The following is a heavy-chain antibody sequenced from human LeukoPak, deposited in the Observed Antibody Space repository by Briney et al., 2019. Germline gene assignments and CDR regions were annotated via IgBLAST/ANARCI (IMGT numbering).Heavy chain of an antibody. CDR3: AKARDYYEYYFDY. CDR1: GFTFSSYG. V-gene: IGHV3-30*18. D-gene: IGHD2-21*02. CDR2: ISYDGSNK. Sequence: PGRSLRLSCAASGFTFSSYGMHWVRQAPGKGLEWVAVISYDGSNKYYADSVKGRFTISRDNSKNTLYLQMNSLRAEDTAVYYCAKARDYYEYYFDYWGQGTLVTVSP. J-gene: IGHJ4*02.